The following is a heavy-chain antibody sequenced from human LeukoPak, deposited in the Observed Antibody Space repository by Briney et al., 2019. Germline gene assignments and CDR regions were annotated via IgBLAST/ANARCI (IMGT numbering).Heavy chain of an antibody. V-gene: IGHV3-21*04. D-gene: IGHD1-26*01. CDR2: ISTSSSYI. J-gene: IGHJ4*02. CDR1: GLTFSTYT. CDR3: ARGGGSYGGNDY. Sequence: GGSLRLSCAASGLTFSTYTMNWVRQAPGKGLEWVSSISTSSSYIYYADSVKGRFTISRDNAKNSLYLQMNSLRAEDTALYYCARGGGSYGGNDYWGQGTLVTVSS.